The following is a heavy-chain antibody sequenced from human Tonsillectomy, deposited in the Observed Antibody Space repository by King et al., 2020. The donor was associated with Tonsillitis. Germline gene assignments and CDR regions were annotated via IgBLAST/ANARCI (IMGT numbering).Heavy chain of an antibody. D-gene: IGHD3-9*01. J-gene: IGHJ4*02. CDR2: IYSGGSST. CDR1: GFTFSSYA. CDR3: AKDLDIYDILVPLSN. Sequence: VQLVESGGGLVQPGGSLRLSCAASGFTFSSYAMSWVRQAPGKGLEWVSVIYSGGSSTYYADSVKGRFTISRDNSKNTLYLQMNSLRAEDTAVYYCAKDLDIYDILVPLSNWGQGTLVTVSS. V-gene: IGHV3-23*03.